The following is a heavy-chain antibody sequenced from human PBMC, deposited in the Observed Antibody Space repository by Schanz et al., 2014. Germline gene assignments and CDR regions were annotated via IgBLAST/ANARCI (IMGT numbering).Heavy chain of an antibody. D-gene: IGHD6-25*01. CDR3: AGMATVAYFDF. Sequence: QVQLQESGPGLVKPSQTLSLTCTVSGGSISSGGYYWSWIRQHPGKGLEWIGYIYDGGSTYYNPSLKRRVTISVDTSKSQFSRRLASVTAVDTAVYYCAGMATVAYFDFWGQGALVTVSS. J-gene: IGHJ4*02. CDR1: GGSISSGGYY. CDR2: IYDGGST. V-gene: IGHV4-31*03.